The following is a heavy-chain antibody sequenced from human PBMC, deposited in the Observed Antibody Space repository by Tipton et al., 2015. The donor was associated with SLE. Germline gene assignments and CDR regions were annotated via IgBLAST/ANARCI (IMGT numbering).Heavy chain of an antibody. J-gene: IGHJ4*02. CDR2: IYSGGST. Sequence: SLRLSCAASGFTFSSYAMSWVRQAPGKGREWGSVIYSGGSTYYADSVKGRFTISRDNSKNTLYLQMNSLRAEDTAVYYCAGGYYYGSGSSLGYWGQGTLVTVSS. CDR1: GFTFSSYA. D-gene: IGHD3-10*01. V-gene: IGHV3-23*03. CDR3: AGGYYYGSGSSLGY.